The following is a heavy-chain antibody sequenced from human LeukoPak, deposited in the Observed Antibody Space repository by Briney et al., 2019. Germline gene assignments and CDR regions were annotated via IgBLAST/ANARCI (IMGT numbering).Heavy chain of an antibody. CDR3: ARRKVGGTGDY. D-gene: IGHD1-26*01. CDR1: GFTFSNYG. CDR2: VNGGSS. V-gene: IGHV3-23*01. J-gene: IGHJ4*02. Sequence: SGGTLRLSCAASGFTFSNYGMSWVRQAPGKGLEWVSAVNGGSSFYADSVKGRFTISRDNSKNTLFLQVDSLRAEDSAIYYCARRKVGGTGDYWGQGTQVTVSS.